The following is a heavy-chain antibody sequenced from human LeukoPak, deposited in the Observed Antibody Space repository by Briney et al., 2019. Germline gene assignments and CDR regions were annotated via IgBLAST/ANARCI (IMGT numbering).Heavy chain of an antibody. V-gene: IGHV3-33*01. CDR1: GFTFSSYG. J-gene: IGHJ5*02. Sequence: PGGSLRLSCAASGFTFSSYGMHWIRRAPGKGLEWVAVIWSDGSNKYYADSVKGRFTIFRDNSKNTLYLQVNSLRAEDTAVYYCARDVNANWFDPWGQGTLATVSS. CDR2: IWSDGSNK. CDR3: ARDVNANWFDP.